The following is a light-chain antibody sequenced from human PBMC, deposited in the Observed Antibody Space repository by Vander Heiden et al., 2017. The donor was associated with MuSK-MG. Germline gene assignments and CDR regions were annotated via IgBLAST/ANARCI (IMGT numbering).Light chain of an antibody. J-gene: IGKJ2*01. CDR2: AAS. V-gene: IGKV1-39*01. CDR1: QSISSY. CDR3: QQSDSTPYT. Sequence: DIQMTQSPSSLSASVGDRVTITCRASQSISSYLNWYQQKPGKAPKLLIYAASSLQIGVPSRFSGSGSGTDFTLTIISLQPEDFTTYYCQQSDSTPYTFGQWTKLEIK.